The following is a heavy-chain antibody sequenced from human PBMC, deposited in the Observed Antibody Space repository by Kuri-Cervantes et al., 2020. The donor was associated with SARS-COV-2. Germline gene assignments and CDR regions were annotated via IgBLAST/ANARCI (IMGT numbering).Heavy chain of an antibody. Sequence: ASVKVSCNASGYTFTGYYIHWVRQAPGQGLEWMGWINPNSGGTDYAQKFQGRVTMTGDTSISTAYIEVSRLTSDDTALYYCARERTVAPRIVGEFDYWGQGTLVTVSS. CDR3: ARERTVAPRIVGEFDY. D-gene: IGHD6-19*01. CDR1: GYTFTGYY. CDR2: INPNSGGT. J-gene: IGHJ4*02. V-gene: IGHV1-2*02.